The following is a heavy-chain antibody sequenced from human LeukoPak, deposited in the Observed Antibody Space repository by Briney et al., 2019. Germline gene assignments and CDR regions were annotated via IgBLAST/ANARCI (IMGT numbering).Heavy chain of an antibody. Sequence: PGGSLRLSCAASGFTFRSYSMNWVRQAPGKGLEWVSFISTTGHTIFDADFAKGRFTVSRDNAKNTVYLQMDSLRADDTAVYYCANGAFRLYYIDVWGKGTTVTVSS. J-gene: IGHJ6*03. CDR3: ANGAFRLYYIDV. V-gene: IGHV3-48*04. D-gene: IGHD2-8*01. CDR1: GFTFRSYS. CDR2: ISTTGHTI.